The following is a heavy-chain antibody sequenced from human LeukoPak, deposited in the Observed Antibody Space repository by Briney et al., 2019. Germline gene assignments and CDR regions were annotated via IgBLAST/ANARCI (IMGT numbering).Heavy chain of an antibody. Sequence: SVKVSCKASGFTFTSSAVQWVRQARGQRLEWIGWIVVGSGNTNYAQKFQERVTITRDMTTSTVYMELSSLRSEDTAVYYCAAEGRPTVVTFRKGAVDLWGQGTMVTVSS. CDR1: GFTFTSSA. V-gene: IGHV1-58*01. J-gene: IGHJ3*01. D-gene: IGHD4-23*01. CDR3: AAEGRPTVVTFRKGAVDL. CDR2: IVVGSGNT.